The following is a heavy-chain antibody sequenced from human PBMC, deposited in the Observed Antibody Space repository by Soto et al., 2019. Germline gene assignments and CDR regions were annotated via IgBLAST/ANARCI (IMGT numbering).Heavy chain of an antibody. J-gene: IGHJ5*02. CDR1: GYTFTSYG. V-gene: IGHV1-2*04. D-gene: IGHD3-10*01. CDR3: ARGALLWLGEPTNWFDP. Sequence: GASVKVSCKASGYTFTSYGISWVRQAPGQGLEWMGWINPNSGGTNYAQKFQGWVTMTRDPSISTAYMELSRLRSDDTAVYYCARGALLWLGEPTNWFDPWGQGTLVTVSS. CDR2: INPNSGGT.